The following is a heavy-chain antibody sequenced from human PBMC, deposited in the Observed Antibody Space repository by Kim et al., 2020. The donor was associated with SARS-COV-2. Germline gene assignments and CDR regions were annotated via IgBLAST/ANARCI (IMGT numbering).Heavy chain of an antibody. CDR2: ITSVGGDV. J-gene: IGHJ4*02. CDR3: AFCLSGSCFWYFDS. CDR1: GFTFSYHN. Sequence: GGSLRLSCAASGFTFSYHNMNWVRQAPGKGLEWVSSITSVGGDVDYADSVKGRFTISRNDAENSLYLQMNSLRPEDTAVYYCAFCLSGSCFWYFDSWGQG. V-gene: IGHV3-21*06. D-gene: IGHD2-15*01.